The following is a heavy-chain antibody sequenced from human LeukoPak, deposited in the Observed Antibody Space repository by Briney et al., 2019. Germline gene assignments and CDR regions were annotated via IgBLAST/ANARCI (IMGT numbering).Heavy chain of an antibody. V-gene: IGHV3-30*03. CDR2: ISYDGSNK. CDR1: RFTFSSYG. J-gene: IGHJ4*02. D-gene: IGHD4-17*01. CDR3: ARDTSGDYYFDY. Sequence: PGRSLRLSCAASRFTFSSYGMHWVRQAPGKGLEWVAIISYDGSNKYYADSVKGRFTITRDNSKNTLYLQMNSLRAEDTAVYYCARDTSGDYYFDYWGQGTLVTVSS.